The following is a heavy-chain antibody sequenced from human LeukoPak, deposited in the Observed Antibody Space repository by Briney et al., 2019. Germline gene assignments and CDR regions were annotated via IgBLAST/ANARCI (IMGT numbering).Heavy chain of an antibody. Sequence: SETLSLTCAVSGGSISSGGYSWSWIRQPPGKGLEWIGHIYYSGSTYYNPSLKSRVTISVDTSKNQFSLNLTSVTAADTAVYYCARFTPQGYGWGGYNRFDPWGQGTLVTVSS. J-gene: IGHJ5*02. V-gene: IGHV4-30-4*07. D-gene: IGHD3-16*01. CDR1: GGSISSGGYS. CDR2: IYYSGST. CDR3: ARFTPQGYGWGGYNRFDP.